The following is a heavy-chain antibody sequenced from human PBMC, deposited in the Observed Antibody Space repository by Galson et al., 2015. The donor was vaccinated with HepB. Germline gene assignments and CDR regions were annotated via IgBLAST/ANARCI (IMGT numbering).Heavy chain of an antibody. CDR2: IDPDDSYI. Sequence: QSGAEVKKPGESLRISCKGSGYSFTSYWITWVRQMPGKGLEWMGRIDPDDSYINYSPSFQGHITISADKSISTAYLQWSSLQASDTAMYYCARHDGSGWYDYWGQGTLVTVSS. D-gene: IGHD6-19*01. CDR3: ARHDGSGWYDY. J-gene: IGHJ4*02. CDR1: GYSFTSYW. V-gene: IGHV5-10-1*01.